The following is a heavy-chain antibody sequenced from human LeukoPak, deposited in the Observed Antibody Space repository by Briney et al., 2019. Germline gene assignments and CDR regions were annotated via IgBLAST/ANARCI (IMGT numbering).Heavy chain of an antibody. D-gene: IGHD2-15*01. V-gene: IGHV3-21*01. Sequence: PGGSLRLSCAASGFTFSSYSMNWVRQAPGKGLEWVSSISSSSSYIYYADSVTGRFTISRDNAENSLFLQMNSLRADDTGVYYCARAREAPANVFPDHWGQGVVVTVSS. J-gene: IGHJ4*02. CDR3: ARAREAPANVFPDH. CDR2: ISSSSSYI. CDR1: GFTFSSYS.